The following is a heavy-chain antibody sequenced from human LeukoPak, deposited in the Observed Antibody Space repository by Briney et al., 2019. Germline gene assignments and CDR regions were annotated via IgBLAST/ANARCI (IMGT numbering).Heavy chain of an antibody. Sequence: GGSLRLSCAASGFTFSRYSMNWVRQAPGKGLEWVSYISSSSRTIHYADSVKGRFTISRDNAKNSLFLQMNSLRAEDTAVYYCARVLRYCSGGNCYSGGLGYMDVWGKGTTATISS. J-gene: IGHJ6*03. CDR2: ISSSSRTI. CDR1: GFTFSRYS. D-gene: IGHD2-15*01. CDR3: ARVLRYCSGGNCYSGGLGYMDV. V-gene: IGHV3-48*04.